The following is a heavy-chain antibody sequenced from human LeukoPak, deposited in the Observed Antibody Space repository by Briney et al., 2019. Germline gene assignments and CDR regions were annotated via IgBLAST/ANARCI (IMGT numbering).Heavy chain of an antibody. D-gene: IGHD6-19*01. CDR2: ISYDGSNK. V-gene: IGHV3-30*03. J-gene: IGHJ6*02. CDR3: ARDGIAVAGTDYYGMDV. CDR1: GFTFSSYG. Sequence: GRSLRLSCAASGFTFSSYGMHWVRQAPGKGLEWVAVISYDGSNKYYADSVKGRFTISRDNSKNALYLQMNSLRAEDTAVYYCARDGIAVAGTDYYGMDVWGQGTTVTVSS.